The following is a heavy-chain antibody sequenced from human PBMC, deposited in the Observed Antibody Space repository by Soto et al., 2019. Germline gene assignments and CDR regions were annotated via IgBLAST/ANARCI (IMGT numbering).Heavy chain of an antibody. CDR3: ASSICSVGSRISYYFDY. CDR1: GYTFTSYG. D-gene: IGHD2-15*01. CDR2: ISAYNGNT. J-gene: IGHJ4*02. V-gene: IGHV1-18*01. Sequence: QVQLVQSGAEVKKPGASVKVSCKASGYTFTSYGISWVRQAPGQGLEWMGWISAYNGNTKYAQNLQGRVTMTTATSTSRSYMELRCLRSYDTAVYHCASSICSVGSRISYYFDYWGQGTRVTVSS.